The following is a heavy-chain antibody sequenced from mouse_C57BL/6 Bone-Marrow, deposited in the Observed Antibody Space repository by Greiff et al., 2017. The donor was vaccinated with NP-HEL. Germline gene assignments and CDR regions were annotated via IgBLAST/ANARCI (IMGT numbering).Heavy chain of an antibody. CDR2: IDPSDSYT. Sequence: QVQLQQPGAELVMPGASVKLSCKASGYTFTSYWMHWVKQRPGQGLEWIGEIDPSDSYTNYNQKFKGKSTLTVDKSSSTAYMQLSSLTSEDSAVYYCALIYYYGSSPWYFEVWGTGTTVTVSS. V-gene: IGHV1-69*01. D-gene: IGHD1-1*01. J-gene: IGHJ1*03. CDR3: ALIYYYGSSPWYFEV. CDR1: GYTFTSYW.